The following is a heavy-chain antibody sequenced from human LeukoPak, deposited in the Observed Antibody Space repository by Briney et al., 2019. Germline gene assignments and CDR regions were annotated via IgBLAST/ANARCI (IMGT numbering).Heavy chain of an antibody. D-gene: IGHD2-8*01. J-gene: IGHJ6*02. V-gene: IGHV1-2*02. CDR1: GYTFTGYY. CDR2: INPNSGGT. CDR3: ARETARPGDCTNGVCSYYYNGMDV. Sequence: GASVKVSCKASGYTFTGYYMHWVRQAPGQGLEWMGWINPNSGGTNYAQKFQGRVTITRDKSISTAYMELSRLRSDDTAVYYCARETARPGDCTNGVCSYYYNGMDVWGQGTTVTVSS.